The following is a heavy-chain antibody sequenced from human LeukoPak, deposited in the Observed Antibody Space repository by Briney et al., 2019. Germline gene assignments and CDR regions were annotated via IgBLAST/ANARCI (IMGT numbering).Heavy chain of an antibody. D-gene: IGHD6-19*01. V-gene: IGHV4-39*07. CDR2: IYYSGST. J-gene: IGHJ5*02. Sequence: SETLSLTCTVSGASITSNSYYWGWIRQPPGRGLEWIGSIYYSGSTYYNPSLKSRVTISVDTSKNQFSLKLSSVTAADTAVYYCAGISSGWYSWGQGTLVTVSS. CDR3: AGISSGWYS. CDR1: GASITSNSYY.